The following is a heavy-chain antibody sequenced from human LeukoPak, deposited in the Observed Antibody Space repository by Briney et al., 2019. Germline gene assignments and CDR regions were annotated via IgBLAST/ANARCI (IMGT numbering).Heavy chain of an antibody. CDR1: GFTFSSYA. J-gene: IGHJ4*02. D-gene: IGHD2-15*01. Sequence: PGGSLRLSCAASGFTFSSYAMRWVRQAPGKGLEWVSAISGSGGSTYYADSVKGRFTISRDNSENTLYLQVNSLRAEDTAVYYCAKDLSSVVVVAATPFGYWGQGTLVTVSS. V-gene: IGHV3-23*01. CDR3: AKDLSSVVVVAATPFGY. CDR2: ISGSGGST.